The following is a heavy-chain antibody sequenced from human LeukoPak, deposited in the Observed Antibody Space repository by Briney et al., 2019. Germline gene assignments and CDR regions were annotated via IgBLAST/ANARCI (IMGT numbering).Heavy chain of an antibody. D-gene: IGHD1-1*01. Sequence: SETLSLTCTVSGGSISSSSYYWSWIRQPPGKGLEWIGYIYYSGSTNYNPSLKSRVTISVDTSKNQFSLKLSSVTAADTAVYYCARAANGYYYYYYMDVWGKGTTVTVSS. CDR3: ARAANGYYYYYYMDV. CDR2: IYYSGST. J-gene: IGHJ6*03. CDR1: GGSISSSSYY. V-gene: IGHV4-61*01.